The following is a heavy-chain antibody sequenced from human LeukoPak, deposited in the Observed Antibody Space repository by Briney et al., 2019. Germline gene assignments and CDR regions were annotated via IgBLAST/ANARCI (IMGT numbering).Heavy chain of an antibody. CDR1: GYTFTGYY. CDR2: INPNSGGT. J-gene: IGHJ4*02. Sequence: ASVKVSCKASGYTFTGYYMHWVRQAPGQGLEWMGWINPNSGGTNFAQKFLGRVTITRDTSISTAYMELSSLRSDDTAVYYCARDHYGDYRTGRVRPYYFGYWGQGTLVTVSS. V-gene: IGHV1-2*02. D-gene: IGHD4-17*01. CDR3: ARDHYGDYRTGRVRPYYFGY.